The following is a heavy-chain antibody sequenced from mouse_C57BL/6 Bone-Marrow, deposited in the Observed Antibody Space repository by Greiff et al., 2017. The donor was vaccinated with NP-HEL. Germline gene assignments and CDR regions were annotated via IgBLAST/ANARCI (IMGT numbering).Heavy chain of an antibody. D-gene: IGHD1-1*01. V-gene: IGHV5-17*01. CDR2: ISSGSSTI. J-gene: IGHJ1*03. Sequence: EVQLQESGGGLVKPGGSLKLSCAASGFTFSDYGMHWVRQAPEKGLEWVAYISSGSSTIYYADTVKGRFTISRDNAKNTLFLQMTSLRSEDTAMYYCARHGSSFWYFDVWGTGTTVTVSS. CDR1: GFTFSDYG. CDR3: ARHGSSFWYFDV.